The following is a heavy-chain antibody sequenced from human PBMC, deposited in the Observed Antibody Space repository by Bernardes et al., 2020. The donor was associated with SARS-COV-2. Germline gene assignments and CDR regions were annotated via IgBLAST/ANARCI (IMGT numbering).Heavy chain of an antibody. CDR1: GFPFSGYT. CDR2: ISSSGGHT. D-gene: IGHD3-16*02. Sequence: GGSPRLSCEASGFPFSGYTMNWARQAPGKGLEWVAMISSSGGHTYYADLLRGRFTISRDNARNSVYLQMDSLKVDDTAVYYCVRDIEGDYWGQGTLVRVSS. V-gene: IGHV3-21*01. J-gene: IGHJ4*02. CDR3: VRDIEGDY.